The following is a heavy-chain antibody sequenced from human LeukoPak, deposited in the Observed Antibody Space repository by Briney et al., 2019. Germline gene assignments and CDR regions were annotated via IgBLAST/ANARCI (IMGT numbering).Heavy chain of an antibody. CDR2: IYYSGST. J-gene: IGHJ3*02. Sequence: SETLSLTCTVSGGSIRSYYWSWIRQPPGKGLEWIGYIYYSGSTNYNPSLKSRVTISVDTSKNQFSLKLSSVTAADTAVYYCARRTTMVRGVINAFDIWGQGTMVTVSS. CDR1: GGSIRSYY. CDR3: ARRTTMVRGVINAFDI. D-gene: IGHD3-10*01. V-gene: IGHV4-59*12.